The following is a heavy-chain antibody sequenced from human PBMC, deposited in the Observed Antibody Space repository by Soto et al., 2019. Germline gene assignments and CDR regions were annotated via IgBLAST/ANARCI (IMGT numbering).Heavy chain of an antibody. J-gene: IGHJ6*02. V-gene: IGHV3-23*01. Sequence: EVQLLESGGGLVQPGGSLRLSCAASGLTFSSYAMSWVRQAPGKGLEWVSAISGSGGNTYYGDSVKGRFTISRDNSRNTLYLQMNSLRGGDTAVYYCSFRGSRYYCMGVWGQGTTVTVSS. CDR2: ISGSGGNT. D-gene: IGHD3-10*01. CDR3: SFRGSRYYCMGV. CDR1: GLTFSSYA.